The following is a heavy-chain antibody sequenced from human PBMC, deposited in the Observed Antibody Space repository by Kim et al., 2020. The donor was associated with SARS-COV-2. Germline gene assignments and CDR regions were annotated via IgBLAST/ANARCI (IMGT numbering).Heavy chain of an antibody. CDR2: IYHSGST. V-gene: IGHV4-4*02. CDR3: ARAYCSSTSCYRPQPFDY. Sequence: SETLSLTCAVSGGSISSSNWWSWVRQPPGKGLEWIGEIYHSGSTNYNPSLKSRVTISVDKSKNQFSLKLSSVTAADTAVYYCARAYCSSTSCYRPQPFDYWGQGTLVTVSS. CDR1: GGSISSSNW. J-gene: IGHJ4*02. D-gene: IGHD2-2*02.